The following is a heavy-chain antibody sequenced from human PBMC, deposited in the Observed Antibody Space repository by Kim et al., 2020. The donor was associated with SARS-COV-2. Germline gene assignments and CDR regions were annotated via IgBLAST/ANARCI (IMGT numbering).Heavy chain of an antibody. D-gene: IGHD3-10*01. V-gene: IGHV3-53*04. CDR3: AREVRGSSYYYGMDV. Sequence: DAVEGRFTISRNNSQNTLYLQMNGLRAEDTAVYYCAREVRGSSYYYGMDVWGQGTTVTVSS. J-gene: IGHJ6*02.